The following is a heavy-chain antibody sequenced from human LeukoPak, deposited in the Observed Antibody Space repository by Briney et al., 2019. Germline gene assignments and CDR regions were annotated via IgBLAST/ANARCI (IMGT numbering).Heavy chain of an antibody. D-gene: IGHD1-7*01. CDR1: GFTFSDYS. CDR3: TRHGTTGDY. V-gene: IGHV3-73*01. CDR2: IRSKANSYAT. J-gene: IGHJ4*02. Sequence: GGSLRLSCAASGFTFSDYSMNWVRQASGKGVEWVGRIRSKANSYATAYAASVKGRFTISRDDSKNTAHLQMNSLKTEDTAVYYCTRHGTTGDYWGQGTLVTVSS.